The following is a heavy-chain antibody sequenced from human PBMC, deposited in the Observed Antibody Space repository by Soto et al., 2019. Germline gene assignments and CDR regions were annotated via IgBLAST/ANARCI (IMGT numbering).Heavy chain of an antibody. J-gene: IGHJ6*02. Sequence: SVKVSCKASGGTFSSYAISWVRQAPGQGLEWVGGIIPIFGTANYAQKFQGRVTITADESTSTAYMELSSLRSEDTAVYYCARDRAYYDFWSGYSAPYYYYYGMDVWGQ. D-gene: IGHD3-3*01. CDR2: IIPIFGTA. V-gene: IGHV1-69*13. CDR3: ARDRAYYDFWSGYSAPYYYYYGMDV. CDR1: GGTFSSYA.